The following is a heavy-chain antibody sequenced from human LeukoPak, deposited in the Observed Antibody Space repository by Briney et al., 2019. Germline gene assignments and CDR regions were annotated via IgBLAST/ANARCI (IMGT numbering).Heavy chain of an antibody. CDR2: ISGNGYSI. CDR1: GFTFSSYA. J-gene: IGHJ4*02. D-gene: IGHD6-13*01. Sequence: GGSLRLSCAASGFTFSSYAMTWVRQAPGKGLQWVSDISGNGYSIYYAGSLKGRFTISRDNSKDTLYLQMNSLRAEDTAVYYCATNSSSWYIDQWGQGTLVTVSS. V-gene: IGHV3-23*01. CDR3: ATNSSSWYIDQ.